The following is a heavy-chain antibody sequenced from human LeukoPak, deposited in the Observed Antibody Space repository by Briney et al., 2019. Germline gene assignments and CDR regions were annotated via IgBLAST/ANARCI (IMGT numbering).Heavy chain of an antibody. CDR1: GFTFSSYG. V-gene: IGHV3-33*01. Sequence: GRSLRLYCAASGFTFSSYGMHWVRQAPGKGLEWVAVIWYDGSNKYYADSVKGRFTISRDNSKNTLYLQMNSLRAEDTAVYYCARVRRIAAAGGAFQSYYYYYYGMDVWGKGTTVTVSS. CDR3: ARVRRIAAAGGAFQSYYYYYYGMDV. D-gene: IGHD6-13*01. CDR2: IWYDGSNK. J-gene: IGHJ6*04.